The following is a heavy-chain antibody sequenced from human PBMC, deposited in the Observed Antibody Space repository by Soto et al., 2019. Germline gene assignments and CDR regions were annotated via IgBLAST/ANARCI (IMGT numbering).Heavy chain of an antibody. D-gene: IGHD3-3*01. CDR1: GYTFSSYY. J-gene: IGHJ4*02. Sequence: ASVKVSCKASGYTFSSYYFSLVRRAPGQGLEWMGWISGNNGNMNYAQKFQGRLTMTTDTSTGTAYMELRSLRSDDTAVYYCARSWSGYLSEYWGQGTLVTVSS. CDR3: ARSWSGYLSEY. CDR2: ISGNNGNM. V-gene: IGHV1-18*01.